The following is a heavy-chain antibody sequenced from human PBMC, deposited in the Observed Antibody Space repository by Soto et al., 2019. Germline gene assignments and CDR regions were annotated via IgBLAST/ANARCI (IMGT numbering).Heavy chain of an antibody. V-gene: IGHV4-4*07. J-gene: IGHJ5*02. Sequence: LXLPGTVSGVSVTDYYWVWIRQPAGKGLEWIGRIFSSGSTNYNPSLKGRITMSLDTSKNQFSLKLNSATATDTAVYFCARDQGVVVTDDNWFDPWGQGSMGTVPS. CDR2: IFSSGST. D-gene: IGHD2-21*02. CDR1: GVSVTDYY. CDR3: ARDQGVVVTDDNWFDP.